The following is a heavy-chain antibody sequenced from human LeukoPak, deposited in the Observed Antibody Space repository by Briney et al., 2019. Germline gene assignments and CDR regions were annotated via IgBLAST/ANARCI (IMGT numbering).Heavy chain of an antibody. CDR3: AKAQITVNTLDY. V-gene: IGHV3-23*01. CDR2: FSGSGGMT. Sequence: GGSLRLSCAASGFTFSSYAMSWVRQAPGTGLEPGSAFSGSGGMTYYAASVKGRFNISSYNYKNSLYLQMTSLRAEDRAVYYCAKAQITVNTLDYWGQGPLVTVSS. D-gene: IGHD4-17*01. CDR1: GFTFSSYA. J-gene: IGHJ4*02.